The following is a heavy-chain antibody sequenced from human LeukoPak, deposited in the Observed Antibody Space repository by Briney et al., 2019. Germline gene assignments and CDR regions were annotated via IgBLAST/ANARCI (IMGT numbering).Heavy chain of an antibody. CDR2: IDQSGGT. CDR1: GGSFSAYS. CDR3: AREGGFYRPLDY. V-gene: IGHV4-34*01. D-gene: IGHD3-3*01. Sequence: PSETLSLTCAVYGGSFSAYSWTWIRQPPGKGLEWVGEIDQSGGTNYNPSLKSRVTLSLDTSKKHFFLILNSVTAADTAVYYCAREGGFYRPLDYSGQGTLVTVSS. J-gene: IGHJ4*02.